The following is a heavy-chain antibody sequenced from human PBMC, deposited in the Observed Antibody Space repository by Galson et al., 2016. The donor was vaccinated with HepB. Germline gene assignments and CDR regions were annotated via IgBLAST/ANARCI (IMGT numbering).Heavy chain of an antibody. J-gene: IGHJ4*02. V-gene: IGHV4-59*01. Sequence: SETLSLTCTVSGGSITTNYWSWIRQPPGKGLEWIGYVFPTGSPVYNPSLKSRVTISVDTSKNQFSLKLTSVTTADTAVYYWAAPAVTTTSWHRLLDYWGQGTLVTVSS. D-gene: IGHD2/OR15-2a*01. CDR1: GGSITTNY. CDR2: VFPTGSP. CDR3: AAPAVTTTSWHRLLDY.